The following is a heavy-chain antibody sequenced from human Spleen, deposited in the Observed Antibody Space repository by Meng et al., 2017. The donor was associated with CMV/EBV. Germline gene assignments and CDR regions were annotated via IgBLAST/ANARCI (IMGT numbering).Heavy chain of an antibody. CDR1: SISRCSYY. CDR3: ARDRPDYTTYYCSGMDF. J-gene: IGHJ6*02. Sequence: SISRCSYYCNVLRQGPGKSVECFRYIYSSYSTNYKPCLKSRVTISVDTSTHQFSLKMSSVTAADTAVYYCARDRPDYTTYYCSGMDFWGQGTTVTVSS. CDR2: IYSSYST. V-gene: IGHV4-61*01. D-gene: IGHD4-11*01.